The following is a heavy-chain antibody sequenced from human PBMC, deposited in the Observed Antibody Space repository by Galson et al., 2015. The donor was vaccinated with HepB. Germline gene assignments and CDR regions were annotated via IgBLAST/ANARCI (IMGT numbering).Heavy chain of an antibody. V-gene: IGHV3-30*18. D-gene: IGHD3-3*01. Sequence: SLRLSCAASGFTFSSYGMHWVRQAPGKGLEWVAVISYDGSNKYYADSVKGRFTISRDNSKNTLYLQMNSLRAEDTAVYYCAKDGEGYYDFWSGYYYFDYWGQGTLVTVSS. J-gene: IGHJ4*02. CDR2: ISYDGSNK. CDR3: AKDGEGYYDFWSGYYYFDY. CDR1: GFTFSSYG.